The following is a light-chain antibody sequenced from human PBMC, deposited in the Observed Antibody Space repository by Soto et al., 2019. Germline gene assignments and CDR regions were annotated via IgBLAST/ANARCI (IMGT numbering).Light chain of an antibody. J-gene: IGKJ2*01. Sequence: IPVTQSPSSLSASVGDRVTITCRASQGIRDYLGWYQQKPGKAPKLLIYAASRLQSGVPSRFSGSGFGTDFSLSISGLQPEEFATYFGHQVMSYPHTFGQGTKLEIK. CDR3: HQVMSYPHT. CDR1: QGIRDY. CDR2: AAS. V-gene: IGKV1-9*01.